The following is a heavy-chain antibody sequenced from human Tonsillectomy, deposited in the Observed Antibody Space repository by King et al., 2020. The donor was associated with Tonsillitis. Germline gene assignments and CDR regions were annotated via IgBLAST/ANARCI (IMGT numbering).Heavy chain of an antibody. D-gene: IGHD3-10*01. CDR2: ISYDGSNK. J-gene: IGHJ4*02. Sequence: MHWVRQVPGKGLEWVAVISYDGSNKYYADSVKGRFTISRDNSKNTLYLQMNSLRAEDTAVYYFADSPMVRGVMLYWGQGTLVTVSS. V-gene: IGHV3-30*04. CDR3: ADSPMVRGVMLY.